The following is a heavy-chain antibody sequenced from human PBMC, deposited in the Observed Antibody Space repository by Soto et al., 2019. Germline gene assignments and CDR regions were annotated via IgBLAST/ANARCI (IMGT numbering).Heavy chain of an antibody. V-gene: IGHV1-2*02. D-gene: IGHD3-3*01. Sequence: ASVKGSCKASGYTFTGYYMHWVRQAPGQGLEWMGWINPNSGGTNYAQKFQGRVTMTRDTSISTAYMELSRLRSDDTAVYYCASYDFWSGPGAFDIWGQGTMVTVSS. CDR3: ASYDFWSGPGAFDI. CDR1: GYTFTGYY. CDR2: INPNSGGT. J-gene: IGHJ3*02.